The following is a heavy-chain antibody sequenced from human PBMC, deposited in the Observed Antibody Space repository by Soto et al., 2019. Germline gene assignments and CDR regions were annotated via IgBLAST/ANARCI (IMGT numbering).Heavy chain of an antibody. D-gene: IGHD2-21*02. J-gene: IGHJ6*02. CDR2: VTANGGST. Sequence: GGSLRLFCAATGFTFSVYAMTWVRQAPGKVMEWVSAVTANGGSTYSADSVKGRFTIYRDNSKNTLFLQVNSLRDEDTAVYYCASLGVGDWANYYYYYGMDVWGQGTTVTVSS. V-gene: IGHV3-23*01. CDR1: GFTFSVYA. CDR3: ASLGVGDWANYYYYYGMDV.